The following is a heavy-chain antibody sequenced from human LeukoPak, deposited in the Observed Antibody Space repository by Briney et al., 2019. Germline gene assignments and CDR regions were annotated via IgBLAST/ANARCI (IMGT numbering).Heavy chain of an antibody. CDR2: IISVLGVS. V-gene: IGHV1-69*04. J-gene: IGHJ3*02. CDR3: TREGVYAPDPSSYHRDAFDI. CDR1: GGSFSSFV. D-gene: IGHD2/OR15-2a*01. Sequence: ASVKVSCKASGGSFSSFVITWVRQAPGQGLEWMGRIISVLGVSNFAQKFQGRVTITADKSTNTAHMELSRLESGDTAAYYCTREGVYAPDPSSYHRDAFDIWGQGTLVIVSS.